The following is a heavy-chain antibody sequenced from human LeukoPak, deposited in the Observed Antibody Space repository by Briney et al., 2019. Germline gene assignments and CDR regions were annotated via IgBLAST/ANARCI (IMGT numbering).Heavy chain of an antibody. Sequence: SETLSLTCTVSGGSISSYYWSWFRQPAGKGLEWIGRIYSSGNTNYNPSLKSRVTMSVDTSKNQFSLKLSSVTAADTAVYYCAKEERGDSSVWYEDYWGQGTLVTVSS. CDR1: GGSISSYY. D-gene: IGHD6-19*01. CDR2: IYSSGNT. V-gene: IGHV4-4*07. J-gene: IGHJ4*02. CDR3: AKEERGDSSVWYEDY.